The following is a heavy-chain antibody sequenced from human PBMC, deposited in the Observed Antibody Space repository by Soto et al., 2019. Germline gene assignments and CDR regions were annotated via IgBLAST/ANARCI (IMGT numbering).Heavy chain of an antibody. Sequence: SETLSLTCTVSGGSISSYYWSWIRQPPGKGLEWIGYIYYSGSTNYNPSLKSRVTISVDTSKNQFSLKLSSVTAADTAVYYCARLTTVISFDYWGQGTRGTGSS. J-gene: IGHJ4*02. CDR2: IYYSGST. CDR1: GGSISSYY. CDR3: ARLTTVISFDY. V-gene: IGHV4-59*08. D-gene: IGHD4-17*01.